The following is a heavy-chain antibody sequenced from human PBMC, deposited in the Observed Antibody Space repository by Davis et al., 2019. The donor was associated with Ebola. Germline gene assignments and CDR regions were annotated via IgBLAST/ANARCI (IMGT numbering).Heavy chain of an antibody. J-gene: IGHJ6*04. Sequence: GGSLRLSCAASGFTFSSYAMTWARQAPGKGLEWVSAITSSGGSTYYAGSVKGRFTISRDNSKNTLYLQMNSLTVEDTAVYYCAKGGSGWPSDYSYGMGVWGKGTTVTVSS. D-gene: IGHD6-19*01. CDR3: AKGGSGWPSDYSYGMGV. V-gene: IGHV3-23*01. CDR2: ITSSGGST. CDR1: GFTFSSYA.